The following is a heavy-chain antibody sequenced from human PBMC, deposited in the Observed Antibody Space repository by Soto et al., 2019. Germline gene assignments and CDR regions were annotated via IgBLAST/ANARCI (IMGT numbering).Heavy chain of an antibody. CDR3: AGTRPRDYYGMDV. Sequence: QLQLQESGPGLVKPSETLSLTCTVSGGSISSSSYYWGWIRQPPGKGLEWIGSIYYSGSTYYNPSLKSRVTISVDTAKNQFSLKLSSVTAADTAVYYCAGTRPRDYYGMDVWGQGTTVTFSS. CDR1: GGSISSSSYY. J-gene: IGHJ6*02. V-gene: IGHV4-39*01. D-gene: IGHD6-6*01. CDR2: IYYSGST.